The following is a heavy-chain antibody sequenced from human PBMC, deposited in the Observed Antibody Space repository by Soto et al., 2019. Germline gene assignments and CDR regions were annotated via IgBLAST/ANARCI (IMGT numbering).Heavy chain of an antibody. V-gene: IGHV1-18*01. CDR3: ARRVALAPVYDAYDI. CDR1: GFTFIIYG. D-gene: IGHD2-8*01. Sequence: QIQLVQSGAEVKKPGASVKVSCKASGFTFIIYGVTWVRQAPGQGLEWMGWVSAKTLNTHYAQKFQGRVTMTTDTSTSTAYMELSSLRPDDTAVYYCARRVALAPVYDAYDIWGQGTMVTVSS. CDR2: VSAKTLNT. J-gene: IGHJ3*02.